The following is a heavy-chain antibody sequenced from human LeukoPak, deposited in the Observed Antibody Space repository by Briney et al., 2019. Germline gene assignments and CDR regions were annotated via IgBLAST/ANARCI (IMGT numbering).Heavy chain of an antibody. J-gene: IGHJ4*02. V-gene: IGHV1-2*02. CDR2: INPNSGGT. CDR1: GYTFTGYY. CDR3: ARECGGDCSYYFDY. D-gene: IGHD2-21*01. Sequence: GASVKVPCKASGYTFTGYYIHWVRQAPGQGLAWMGWINPNSGGTNYAQKFQSGVTMSRDTSSSTGDMELSRLRSDDTAVYYCARECGGDCSYYFDYWGQGTLVTVSS.